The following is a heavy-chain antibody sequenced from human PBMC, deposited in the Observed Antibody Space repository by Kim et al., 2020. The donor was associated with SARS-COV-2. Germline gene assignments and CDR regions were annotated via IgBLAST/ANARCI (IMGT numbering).Heavy chain of an antibody. V-gene: IGHV1-2*02. CDR1: GYTFTGFY. CDR3: AKARDYFYYMDV. CDR2: INPNSGGT. J-gene: IGHJ6*03. Sequence: ASVKVSCKASGYTFTGFYLHWVRQAPGQGPEWVGWINPNSGGTRYAQKFQGRVTMTRDTSISTAYMEMSSLRLDDTAVYYCAKARDYFYYMDVWGQRPTV. D-gene: IGHD5-12*01.